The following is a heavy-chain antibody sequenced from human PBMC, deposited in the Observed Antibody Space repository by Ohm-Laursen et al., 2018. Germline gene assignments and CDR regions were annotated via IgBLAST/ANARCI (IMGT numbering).Heavy chain of an antibody. J-gene: IGHJ6*02. Sequence: SVKVSCKASGGTFSSYAISWVRQAPGQGLEWMGRIIPILGIANYAQKFQGRVTITADKSTSTAYMELSSLRSEDTAVYYCARERSSDAGYYYGMDVWGQGTTVTVSS. D-gene: IGHD3-10*01. CDR3: ARERSSDAGYYYGMDV. V-gene: IGHV1-69*04. CDR2: IIPILGIA. CDR1: GGTFSSYA.